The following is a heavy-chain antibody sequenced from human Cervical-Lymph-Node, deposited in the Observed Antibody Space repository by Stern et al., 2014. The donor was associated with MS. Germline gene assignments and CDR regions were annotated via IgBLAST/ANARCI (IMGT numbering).Heavy chain of an antibody. J-gene: IGHJ4*02. CDR2: ISGSGGST. Sequence: VQLVESGGGLVQPGGSLRLSCAVSGFTFSSYAVGWVRQAPGKGLEWVSGISGSGGSTSYADSVKGRFTISRDNSKNTLYLQMNSLRAEDTAVYYCAKATSVAAAGTWFDYWGQGTLVTVSS. CDR1: GFTFSSYA. D-gene: IGHD6-13*01. CDR3: AKATSVAAAGTWFDY. V-gene: IGHV3-23*04.